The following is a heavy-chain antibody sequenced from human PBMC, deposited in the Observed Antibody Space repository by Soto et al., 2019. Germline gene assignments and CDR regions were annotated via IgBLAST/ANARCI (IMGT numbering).Heavy chain of an antibody. CDR3: ARDLGGYVHLWDKSNY. CDR1: GFRFSGFA. J-gene: IGHJ4*02. CDR2: ISFDGSEN. D-gene: IGHD5-12*01. V-gene: IGHV3-30*04. Sequence: QVQLVESGGGVVQPGASLRLSCVASGFRFSGFAMHWVRQAPGKGLEWVAVISFDGSENFYVDSVKGRFSISRDDFHSTVFLQMDSLRPEDTGVYYCARDLGGYVHLWDKSNYWGQGTLLNVSS.